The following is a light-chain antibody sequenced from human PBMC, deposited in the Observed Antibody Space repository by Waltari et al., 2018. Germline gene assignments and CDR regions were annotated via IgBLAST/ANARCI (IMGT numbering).Light chain of an antibody. CDR3: QHYVRLPAT. CDR2: GAS. Sequence: IVLTQSPGTLSLSPGERASLSCRARQSVSRSLAWYQQKPGQAPKRLIYGASTRATGIPDRFSGSGSGTDFSLTISSLEPEDFAIYFCQHYVRLPATFGQGTKVEIK. J-gene: IGKJ1*01. CDR1: QSVSRS. V-gene: IGKV3-20*01.